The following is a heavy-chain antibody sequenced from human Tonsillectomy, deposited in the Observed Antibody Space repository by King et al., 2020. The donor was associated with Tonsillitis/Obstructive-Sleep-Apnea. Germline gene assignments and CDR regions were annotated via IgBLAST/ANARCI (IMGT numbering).Heavy chain of an antibody. D-gene: IGHD3-3*01. Sequence: VQLVESGGGLVQPGGSLRLSCAASGFTFSSFEMNWVRQAPGKGLEWLSYISSSGVTIYYADSVKGRFTISRDNAKNSLSLQMNSLRAEDTAVYYCARGTPPIEEIFNYYYGLDVWGQGTTVTVSS. J-gene: IGHJ6*02. CDR2: ISSSGVTI. V-gene: IGHV3-48*03. CDR3: ARGTPPIEEIFNYYYGLDV. CDR1: GFTFSSFE.